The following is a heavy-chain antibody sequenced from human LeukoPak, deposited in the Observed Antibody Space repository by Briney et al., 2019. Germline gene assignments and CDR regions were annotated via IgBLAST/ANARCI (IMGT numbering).Heavy chain of an antibody. J-gene: IGHJ6*03. CDR2: ISSSGSTI. D-gene: IGHD5-18*01. V-gene: IGHV3-48*04. CDR1: GFTFSSHS. CDR3: EVRGYDYYYYYYMDV. Sequence: GGSLRLSCAASGFTFSSHSMNWVRQAPGKGLEWVSYISSSGSTIYYADSVKGRFTISRDNAKNSLYLQMNSLRAEDTAVYYCEVRGYDYYYYYYMDVWGKGTTVTISS.